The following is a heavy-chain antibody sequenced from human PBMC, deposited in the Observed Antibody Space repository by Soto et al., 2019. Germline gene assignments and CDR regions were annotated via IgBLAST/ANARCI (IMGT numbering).Heavy chain of an antibody. CDR1: GVTLSSYA. V-gene: IGHV3-23*01. CDR2: ICGSSGST. Sequence: PGGSLRLSCAASGVTLSSYAMSWVRQAPGKGLEWVSTICGSSGSTYYADSVKGRFTISRDNSKNTLYLQMNSLRAEDTAVYYCAREQNYDFWSGYYHSPYYFDYWGQGTLVTVSS. J-gene: IGHJ4*02. CDR3: AREQNYDFWSGYYHSPYYFDY. D-gene: IGHD3-3*01.